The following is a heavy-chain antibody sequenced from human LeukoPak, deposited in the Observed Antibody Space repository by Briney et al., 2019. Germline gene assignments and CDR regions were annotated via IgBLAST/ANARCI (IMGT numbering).Heavy chain of an antibody. J-gene: IGHJ6*03. V-gene: IGHV4-34*01. CDR3: ARSPRPSPFPRWYYDYMDV. Sequence: SQTLSLTCAVYGAAFGSYYWGSIRQPPGKGLEWIGEINDSGSTNYNPSLKRRVNIPVDTSKHQFSLKLSSVTAADTAVYYCARSPRPSPFPRWYYDYMDVWGKGTTVTISS. D-gene: IGHD4-23*01. CDR1: GAAFGSYY. CDR2: INDSGST.